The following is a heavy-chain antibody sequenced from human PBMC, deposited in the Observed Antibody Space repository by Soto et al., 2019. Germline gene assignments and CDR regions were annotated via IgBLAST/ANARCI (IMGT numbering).Heavy chain of an antibody. D-gene: IGHD6-13*01. CDR2: ISSSGSTI. CDR1: GFTFSSYE. CDR3: ARDRADEQQQLVPYDAFDI. J-gene: IGHJ3*02. V-gene: IGHV3-48*03. Sequence: GGSLRLSCAASGFTFSSYEMNWVRQAPGKGLEWVSYISSSGSTIYYADSVKGRFTISRDNAKNSLYLQMNSLRAEDTAVYYCARDRADEQQQLVPYDAFDIWGQGTMVTVSS.